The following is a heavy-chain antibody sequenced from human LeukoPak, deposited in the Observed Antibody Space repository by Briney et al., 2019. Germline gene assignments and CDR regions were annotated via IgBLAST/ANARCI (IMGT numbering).Heavy chain of an antibody. CDR1: GFTFSSHR. D-gene: IGHD6-19*01. Sequence: GGSLRLSCAVSGFTFSSHRMSWVRQAPGKGLEWVADIRGSSDDIHYADSVKCRFTISRDNANASLYLQMNSLRAEDTALYYWAKDMGSGWSRDVTFFRGDAFGIWGQGTMVTVSS. V-gene: IGHV3-21*05. CDR2: IRGSSDDI. J-gene: IGHJ3*02. CDR3: AKDMGSGWSRDVTFFRGDAFGI.